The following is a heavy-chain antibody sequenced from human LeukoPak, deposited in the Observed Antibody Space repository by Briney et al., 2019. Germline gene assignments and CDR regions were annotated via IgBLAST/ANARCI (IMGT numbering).Heavy chain of an antibody. CDR1: GFTFSDYY. J-gene: IGHJ4*02. CDR2: ISSSGSTI. V-gene: IGHV3-11*01. Sequence: GGSLRLSCAASGFTFSDYYMSWIRQAPGKGLEWVSYISSSGSTIYYADSVKGRFTVSRDNAKSSLHLQMNSLRAEDTAVYYCARDPGYSYVGYWGQGTLVTVSS. CDR3: ARDPGYSYVGY. D-gene: IGHD5-18*01.